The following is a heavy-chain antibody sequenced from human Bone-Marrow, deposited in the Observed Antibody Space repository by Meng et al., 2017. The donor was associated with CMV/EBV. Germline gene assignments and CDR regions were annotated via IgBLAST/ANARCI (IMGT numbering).Heavy chain of an antibody. Sequence: GESLKISCAASGFTFSSYAMSCVRQAPGKGLEWVSAISGSGGSTYYADSVKGRFTISRDNSKNTLYLQMNSLRAEDTAVYYCAKDPSIVVVPAAMGYYYGMDVWGQGTTVTVSS. V-gene: IGHV3-23*01. CDR3: AKDPSIVVVPAAMGYYYGMDV. D-gene: IGHD2-2*01. CDR2: ISGSGGST. J-gene: IGHJ6*02. CDR1: GFTFSSYA.